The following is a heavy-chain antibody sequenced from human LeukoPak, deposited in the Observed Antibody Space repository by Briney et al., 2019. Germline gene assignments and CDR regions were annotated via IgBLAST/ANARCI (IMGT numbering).Heavy chain of an antibody. V-gene: IGHV1-18*01. CDR2: ISAYNGNT. Sequence: ASVKVSCKASGYTFTSYGISWVRQAPGQGLEWMGWISAYNGNTNYAQKFQGRVTMTRDMSTSTVYMELSSLRSEDTAVYYCARLTVDTVDPYAFDIWGQGTMVTVSS. CDR1: GYTFTSYG. J-gene: IGHJ3*02. CDR3: ARLTVDTVDPYAFDI. D-gene: IGHD6-19*01.